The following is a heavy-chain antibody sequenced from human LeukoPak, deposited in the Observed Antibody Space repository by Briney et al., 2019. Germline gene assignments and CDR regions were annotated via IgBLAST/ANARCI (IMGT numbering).Heavy chain of an antibody. D-gene: IGHD5-24*01. CDR2: ISAYNGDT. V-gene: IGHV1-18*04. CDR3: ATGVEMATITGAFDI. CDR1: GYTFTNYY. Sequence: ASVKVSCKASGYTFTNYYIHWVRQAPGQGLEWMGWISAYNGDTNYAQKFQGRVTMTTDTSTSTAYMELSSLRSEDTAVYYCATGVEMATITGAFDIWGQGTMVTVSS. J-gene: IGHJ3*02.